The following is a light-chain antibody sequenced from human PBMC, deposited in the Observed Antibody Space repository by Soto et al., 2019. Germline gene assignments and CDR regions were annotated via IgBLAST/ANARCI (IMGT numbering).Light chain of an antibody. Sequence: VLSLSRCALSFSPGASATLAFRASQTLSNSFIAWYQQKPGQAPRLLIYDTSSRATGVPDRYSASGSGTDFTLTISRLEPEDFAVFFCQQYGTSEIIFGQGTRPEI. CDR3: QQYGTSEII. V-gene: IGKV3-20*01. CDR2: DTS. J-gene: IGKJ5*01. CDR1: QTLSNSF.